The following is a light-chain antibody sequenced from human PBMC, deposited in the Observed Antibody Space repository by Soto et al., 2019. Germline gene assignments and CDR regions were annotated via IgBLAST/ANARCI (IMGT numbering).Light chain of an antibody. CDR3: QQYGSSPRT. CDR2: GAS. Sequence: EIVLTQSPGSLSLSPGERATVSCRASQSVSSSYLAWYQQKPGQAPRVLIYGASSRATGIPDRFSGSGSGTDLPLTISRLEPEDFAVYYCQQYGSSPRTFGQGTKVEIK. J-gene: IGKJ1*01. CDR1: QSVSSSY. V-gene: IGKV3-20*01.